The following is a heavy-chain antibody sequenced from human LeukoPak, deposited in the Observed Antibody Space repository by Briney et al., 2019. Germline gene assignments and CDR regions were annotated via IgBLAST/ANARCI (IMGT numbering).Heavy chain of an antibody. D-gene: IGHD4-23*01. CDR3: ARDYGGNSDFDY. Sequence: PGGSLRLSCAASGFTFSSYSMHWVRQAPGKGLEWVAVISDDGINKYYADSVKGRFTISRDNSRNTLYLQMNSLRAEDTAVYYCARDYGGNSDFDYWSQGTLVTVSS. V-gene: IGHV3-30-3*01. CDR1: GFTFSSYS. J-gene: IGHJ4*02. CDR2: ISDDGINK.